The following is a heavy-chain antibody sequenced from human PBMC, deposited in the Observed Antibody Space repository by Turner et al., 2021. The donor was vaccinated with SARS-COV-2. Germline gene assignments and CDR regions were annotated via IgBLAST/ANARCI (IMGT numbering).Heavy chain of an antibody. Sequence: PPLQESGTGLVMPAEALSLPCTVSGGSINSSYYYWGWIRQPPGKGLEWSGTIYYSGSTYYNPFLKSRATISVDTTKSHVSLKLRAVTAADTAVYFCARHGGCRFDTWGQGTLVTVSS. D-gene: IGHD2-8*01. CDR2: IYYSGST. J-gene: IGHJ5*02. CDR1: GGSINSSYYY. V-gene: IGHV4-39*01. CDR3: ARHGGCRFDT.